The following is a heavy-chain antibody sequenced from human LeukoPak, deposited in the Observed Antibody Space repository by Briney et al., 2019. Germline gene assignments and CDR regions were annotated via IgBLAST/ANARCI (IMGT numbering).Heavy chain of an antibody. D-gene: IGHD3-10*01. J-gene: IGHJ4*02. Sequence: ASVKVSCKASGYTFTSYYIRWVRQAPGQGLEWIGVINPNGDSTSYAQKFQGRVTMTRDTSTSTVYMELSSLRSEDTAVHYCARSMIRGATYYFDYWGQGTLVTVSS. CDR2: INPNGDST. V-gene: IGHV1-46*01. CDR1: GYTFTSYY. CDR3: ARSMIRGATYYFDY.